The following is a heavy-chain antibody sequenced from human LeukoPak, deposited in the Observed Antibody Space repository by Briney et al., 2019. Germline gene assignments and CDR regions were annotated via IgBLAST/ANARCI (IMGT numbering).Heavy chain of an antibody. CDR3: ARHHGRFGP. Sequence: SETLSLTCTVSGGSISSYYWSWIRQPPGKGLEWIGYIYTSGSTNYNPSLKGRVTISVDTSKNQFSLKLSSVTAADTAVYYCARHHGRFGPWGQGTPVTVSS. CDR2: IYTSGST. J-gene: IGHJ5*02. V-gene: IGHV4-4*09. CDR1: GGSISSYY. D-gene: IGHD5-24*01.